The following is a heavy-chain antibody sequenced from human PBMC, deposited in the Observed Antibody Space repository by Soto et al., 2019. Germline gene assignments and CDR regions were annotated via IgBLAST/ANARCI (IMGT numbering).Heavy chain of an antibody. CDR3: ARRGDYYDSSGSYSSSEYFQH. D-gene: IGHD3-22*01. V-gene: IGHV3-30-3*01. CDR1: GFTFSSYA. CDR2: ISYDGSNK. Sequence: QVQLVESGGGVVQPGRSLRLSCAASGFTFSSYAMHWVRQAPGKGLEWVAVISYDGSNKYYADSVKGRFTISRDNSKNRLYLQMNSLRAEDTAVYYCARRGDYYDSSGSYSSSEYFQHWGQGTLVTVSS. J-gene: IGHJ1*01.